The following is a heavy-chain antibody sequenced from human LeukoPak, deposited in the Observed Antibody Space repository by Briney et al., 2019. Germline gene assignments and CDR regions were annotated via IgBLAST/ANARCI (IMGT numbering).Heavy chain of an antibody. V-gene: IGHV3-7*01. J-gene: IGHJ3*02. CDR2: IKEDGSQK. Sequence: PGGSLRLSCAASGFTLSTYWMSWVRQAPGKGLEWVANIKEDGSQKFYVDSVKGRFTISRDNAKNSLCLQMNRLRAEDTAVYYCARDLRSSGWYGFPGAFDIWGQGTMVTVSS. D-gene: IGHD6-19*01. CDR3: ARDLRSSGWYGFPGAFDI. CDR1: GFTLSTYW.